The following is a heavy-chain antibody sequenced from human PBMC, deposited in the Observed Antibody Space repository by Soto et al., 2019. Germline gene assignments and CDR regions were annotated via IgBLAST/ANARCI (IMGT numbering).Heavy chain of an antibody. Sequence: QVQLQESGPGLVKPSGTLSLTCAVSGDSVSSTNWLSWVRQPPGTGPEWIGEIFPTGTTRYNPSLTSRVNLSVDKSKLQFSLNLNSVTAADTAVSYCATYLTPYTFDYWGQGALVTVSS. CDR3: ATYLTPYTFDY. CDR1: GDSVSSTNW. V-gene: IGHV4-4*02. CDR2: IFPTGTT. J-gene: IGHJ4*02. D-gene: IGHD2-15*01.